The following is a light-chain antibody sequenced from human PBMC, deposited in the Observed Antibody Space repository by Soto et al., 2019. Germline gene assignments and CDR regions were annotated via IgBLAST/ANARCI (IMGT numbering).Light chain of an antibody. Sequence: DIQMTQSPSSVSASVGDRVTITCRASQGIGTWLAWFQQKPGEAPRLLIYTASSLDSGVPSRLSGSGSGTDCTLTIGRLQPEDFATYYCQQGNSFPLTFGGGTKVEVK. CDR2: TAS. J-gene: IGKJ4*01. CDR3: QQGNSFPLT. V-gene: IGKV1-12*01. CDR1: QGIGTW.